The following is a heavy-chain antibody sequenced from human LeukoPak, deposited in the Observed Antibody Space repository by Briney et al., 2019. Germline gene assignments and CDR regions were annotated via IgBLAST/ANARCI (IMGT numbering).Heavy chain of an antibody. Sequence: GGSLRLSCAASGFTVSSNYMSWVRQAPGKGMEWGAVIYSGGRTYYAESVKGGFTISTDNSKNTLYLQMNSLTAEDSAVYSCARSLDYGFDYYFDCWGQGTLVTVSS. CDR3: ARSLDYGFDYYFDC. CDR1: GFTVSSNY. V-gene: IGHV3-53*01. D-gene: IGHD4-17*01. CDR2: IYSGGRT. J-gene: IGHJ4*02.